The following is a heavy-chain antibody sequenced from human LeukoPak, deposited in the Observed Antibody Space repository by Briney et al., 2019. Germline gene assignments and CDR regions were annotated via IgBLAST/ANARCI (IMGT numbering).Heavy chain of an antibody. J-gene: IGHJ5*02. CDR3: ARGGVGPTTNWFDP. D-gene: IGHD1-26*01. V-gene: IGHV4-30-2*01. Sequence: SETLSLTCTVSGGSISGSGYYWSWIRQPPGKGLEWIGYIYHTGSTYYNPSLASRVTISVDRSKNQFSLRLTSVAAADTAVFYCARGGVGPTTNWFDPWGQGTLVTVSS. CDR1: GGSISGSGYY. CDR2: IYHTGST.